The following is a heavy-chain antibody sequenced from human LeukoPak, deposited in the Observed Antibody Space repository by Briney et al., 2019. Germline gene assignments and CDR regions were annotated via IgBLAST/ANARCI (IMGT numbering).Heavy chain of an antibody. V-gene: IGHV3-11*04. D-gene: IGHD5-18*01. CDR3: ARGGYSYGYEYYYYYMDV. J-gene: IGHJ6*03. CDR1: GFTFSDYY. Sequence: RAGGSLRLSCAASGFTFSDYYMSWIRQAPGKGLEWVSYISSSGSTIYYADSVKGRFTISRDNAKNSLYLQMNSLRAEDTAVYYCARGGYSYGYEYYYYYMDVWGKGTTVTVSS. CDR2: ISSSGSTI.